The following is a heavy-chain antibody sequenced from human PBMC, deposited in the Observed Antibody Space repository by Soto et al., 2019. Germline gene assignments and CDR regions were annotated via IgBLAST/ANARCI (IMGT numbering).Heavy chain of an antibody. CDR3: AKVGSYVYGSNSDVEY. V-gene: IGHV3-30*18. CDR2: ISYDGSDQ. D-gene: IGHD5-18*01. CDR1: GFTFRNYG. Sequence: QVPLVESGGGVVQPGSSLRLSCAVSGFTFRNYGMHWVRQAPGKGLEWVALISYDGSDQYYGEAVKGRFTISRDSSKNTLYLDVRSLRLEDTAVYYCAKVGSYVYGSNSDVEYWGQGTMVTVSS. J-gene: IGHJ4*02.